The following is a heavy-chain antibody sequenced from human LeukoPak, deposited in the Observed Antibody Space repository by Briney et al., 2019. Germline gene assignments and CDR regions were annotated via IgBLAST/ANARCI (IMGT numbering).Heavy chain of an antibody. CDR2: IYYSGST. J-gene: IGHJ6*03. CDR1: GDSISSSRYY. D-gene: IGHD2-15*01. Sequence: KPSETLSLTCTVSGDSISSSRYYWGWIRQPPGKGLEWIGSIYYSGSTYYNPSLRSRLTISVDTSKSQLSLRLNSVTAADTAVYYRASQPKRYCNGGSCFVDFYYMDVWGKGTTVTVSS. V-gene: IGHV4-39*01. CDR3: ASQPKRYCNGGSCFVDFYYMDV.